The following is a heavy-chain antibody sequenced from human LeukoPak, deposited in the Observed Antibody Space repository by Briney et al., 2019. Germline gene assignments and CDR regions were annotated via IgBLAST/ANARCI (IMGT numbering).Heavy chain of an antibody. Sequence: PSETLSLTCGVYGGSLRGHYWSWIRQPPGKGLEWVGEINHSGSTNYNPSFWGRVTISVDTSKNQFFLKLNSVTAADTAVYYCARESDPITGYFYYYMDVWGRGTTVTVS. CDR3: ARESDPITGYFYYYMDV. J-gene: IGHJ6*03. D-gene: IGHD3-10*01. CDR1: GGSLRGHY. V-gene: IGHV4-34*01. CDR2: INHSGST.